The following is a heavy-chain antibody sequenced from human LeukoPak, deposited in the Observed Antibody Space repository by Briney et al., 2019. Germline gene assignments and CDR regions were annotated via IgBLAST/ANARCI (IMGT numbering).Heavy chain of an antibody. CDR3: ARAICGGDCSRVAFDI. Sequence: PGGSLRLSCAASGFTVSSNYMSWVRQAPGKGLEWVSVIYSGGSTYYPDSVKGRFTISRDNSKNTLYLQMNSLRAEDTAVYYCARAICGGDCSRVAFDIWGQGTMVTVSS. CDR1: GFTVSSNY. D-gene: IGHD2-21*02. V-gene: IGHV3-53*01. CDR2: IYSGGST. J-gene: IGHJ3*02.